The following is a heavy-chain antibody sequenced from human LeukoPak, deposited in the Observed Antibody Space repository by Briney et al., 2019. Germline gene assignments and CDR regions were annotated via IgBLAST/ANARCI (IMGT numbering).Heavy chain of an antibody. CDR2: IYYSGST. D-gene: IGHD3-10*01. CDR1: GGSISSGGYY. Sequence: SETLSLTCTVSGGSISSGGYYWSWIRQHPGKGLEWIGYIYYSGSTYYNPSLKSRVTTSVDTSKNQFSLKLSSVTAADTAVYYCARVVTMVRGKNWFDPWGQGTLVTVSS. J-gene: IGHJ5*02. V-gene: IGHV4-31*03. CDR3: ARVVTMVRGKNWFDP.